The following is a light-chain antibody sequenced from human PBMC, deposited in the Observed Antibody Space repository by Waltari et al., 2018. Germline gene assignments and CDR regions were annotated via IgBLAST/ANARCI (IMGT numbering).Light chain of an antibody. J-gene: IGKJ1*01. Sequence: DIQMTQSPSSLSASVGDRVTITCRASHTITNYLNWYQQIPGKAPKLLIYAASTLQSGVPSRFSGSGSGSDFTLTISSLQPEDFASYYCQQTYNTPWTFGQGTNVELK. CDR3: QQTYNTPWT. CDR1: HTITNY. CDR2: AAS. V-gene: IGKV1-39*01.